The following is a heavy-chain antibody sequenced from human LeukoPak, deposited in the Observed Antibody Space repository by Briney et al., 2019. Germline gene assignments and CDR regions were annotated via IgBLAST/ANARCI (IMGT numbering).Heavy chain of an antibody. CDR2: ISGSGGST. CDR3: ARVIGPMIVVALFDY. V-gene: IGHV3-23*01. Sequence: GGSLRLSCAASGFTFRSYGMNWVRQAPGKGLEWVSTISGSGGSTYYADSVKGRFTISRDNSKNTLYLQMNSPRAEDTAVYYCARVIGPMIVVALFDYWGQGTLVTVSS. D-gene: IGHD3-22*01. J-gene: IGHJ4*02. CDR1: GFTFRSYG.